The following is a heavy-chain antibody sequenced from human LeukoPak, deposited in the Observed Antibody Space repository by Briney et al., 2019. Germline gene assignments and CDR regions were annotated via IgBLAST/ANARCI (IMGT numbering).Heavy chain of an antibody. CDR2: MYYSGST. Sequence: SETLSLTCTVSGGSVSGGNYFWTWIRQPPGKGLEWIGYMYYSGSTYYNPSLKSRVIISVDPSTNQFTLKLTSVSAADTAMYYCARATDAIFDWFDSWGQGTLVTVYS. CDR1: GGSVSGGNYF. D-gene: IGHD2-21*02. J-gene: IGHJ5*01. CDR3: ARATDAIFDWFDS. V-gene: IGHV4-30-4*01.